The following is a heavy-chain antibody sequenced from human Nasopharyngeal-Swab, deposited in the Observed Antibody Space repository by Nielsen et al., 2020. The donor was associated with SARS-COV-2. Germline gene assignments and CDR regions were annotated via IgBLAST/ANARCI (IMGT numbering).Heavy chain of an antibody. CDR2: ISYDGSNE. Sequence: GGSLRLSCAASGFTFSNSGMDWVRQAPGKGLEWVAVISYDGSNEYYGDSVKGRFTISRDNSKNTLYLQMNSLRVDDTAVHYCAKDVHADYGGIDYWGQGILVTVSS. D-gene: IGHD4/OR15-4a*01. V-gene: IGHV3-30*18. CDR1: GFTFSNSG. J-gene: IGHJ4*02. CDR3: AKDVHADYGGIDY.